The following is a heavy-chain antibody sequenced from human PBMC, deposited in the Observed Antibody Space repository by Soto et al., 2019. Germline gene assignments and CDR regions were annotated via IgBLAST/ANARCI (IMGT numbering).Heavy chain of an antibody. V-gene: IGHV1-18*01. D-gene: IGHD6-19*01. Sequence: QVQLVQSGAEVKKPGASVKVSCKASGYTFTSYGISWVRQAPGQGLEWMGGIGAYNGNTNYAQKLQGRVTMTTDTSTSTASMELRSLRNDDTAVYYCARDLAVGLVDYWGPGTLVTVSS. J-gene: IGHJ4*02. CDR2: IGAYNGNT. CDR3: ARDLAVGLVDY. CDR1: GYTFTSYG.